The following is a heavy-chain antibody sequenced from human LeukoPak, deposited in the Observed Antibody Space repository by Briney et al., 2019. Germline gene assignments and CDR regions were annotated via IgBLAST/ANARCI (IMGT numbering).Heavy chain of an antibody. CDR1: VYTFTNFY. CDR3: ARDPIAVAGFELDY. V-gene: IGHV1-2*02. Sequence: ASVKVSCKASVYTFTNFYIHWVRQAPGQGLQWMGWMNPNSGDTSYAREFQGRVTMTRDTSISTAYMELSRLTSDDTAVYYCARDPIAVAGFELDYWGQGTLVTVSS. D-gene: IGHD6-19*01. J-gene: IGHJ4*02. CDR2: MNPNSGDT.